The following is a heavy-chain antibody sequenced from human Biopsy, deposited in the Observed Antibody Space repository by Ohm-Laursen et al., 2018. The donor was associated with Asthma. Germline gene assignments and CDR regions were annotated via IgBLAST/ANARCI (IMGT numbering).Heavy chain of an antibody. Sequence: SLRLSCAALGFTFSHYNMNWVRQAPGKGLEWVAAISFDGSNKNYTDSVKGRFTIPRDNSRNTLHLQMNSLRAEDTAVYYCAKDVFPGWELRRGPDYWGQGTLVTVSS. V-gene: IGHV3-30*18. CDR1: GFTFSHYN. D-gene: IGHD1-26*01. CDR3: AKDVFPGWELRRGPDY. J-gene: IGHJ4*02. CDR2: ISFDGSNK.